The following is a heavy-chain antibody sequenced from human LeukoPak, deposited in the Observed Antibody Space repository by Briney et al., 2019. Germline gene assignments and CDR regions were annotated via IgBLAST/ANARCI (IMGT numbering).Heavy chain of an antibody. D-gene: IGHD3-9*01. CDR2: IHGGGVST. J-gene: IGHJ5*02. Sequence: GGSLRLSCAASGFTFSSDVMGWVRQAPGKGLEWVSAIHGGGVSTYYADSVKGRFTISRDNSKNTLYLQMYSLRADDTALYYCARLPTGYPNWFDTWGQGTLVTVSS. CDR3: ARLPTGYPNWFDT. CDR1: GFTFSSDV. V-gene: IGHV3-23*01.